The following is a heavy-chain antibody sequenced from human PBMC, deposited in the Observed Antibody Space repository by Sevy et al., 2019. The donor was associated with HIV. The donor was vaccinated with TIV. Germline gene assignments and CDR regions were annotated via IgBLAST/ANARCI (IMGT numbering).Heavy chain of an antibody. V-gene: IGHV3-23*01. J-gene: IGHJ4*02. CDR2: ISASGGSI. CDR3: AREDSGYEY. D-gene: IGHD5-12*01. Sequence: GGSLRLSCAASGFIFNSYPISWVRRAPGKGLEWVSSISASGGSIYYADSVKGRFTISRDNSKKTVDLQMNSLRAGDTAVYYCAREDSGYEYWGQGTLVTVSS. CDR1: GFIFNSYP.